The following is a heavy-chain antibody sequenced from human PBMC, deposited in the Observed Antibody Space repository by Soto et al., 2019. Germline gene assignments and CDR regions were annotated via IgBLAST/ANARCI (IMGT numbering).Heavy chain of an antibody. J-gene: IGHJ5*02. CDR2: IYYSGST. D-gene: IGHD6-6*01. CDR1: GASMSSGGYY. V-gene: IGHV4-31*03. Sequence: QVQLQESGPGLVKPSQTLSLTCTVSGASMSSGGYYWTWIRQSPGKGLEWIGYIYYSGSTYSDPALERRVAIPVATSRGQVSLTLPSVTAADTAISYCPRDRRNTVFDPWAAGTLVTVSS. CDR3: PRDRRNTVFDP.